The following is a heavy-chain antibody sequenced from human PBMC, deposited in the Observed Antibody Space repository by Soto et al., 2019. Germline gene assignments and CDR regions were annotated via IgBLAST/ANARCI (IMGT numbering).Heavy chain of an antibody. CDR3: ARGDRSGLHFDY. CDR2: IWYDGSNK. CDR1: GFTFSSYG. D-gene: IGHD5-12*01. J-gene: IGHJ4*02. Sequence: QVQLVESGGGVVQPGRSLRLSCAASGFTFSSYGMHWVRQAPGKGLEWVAVIWYDGSNKYYADSVKGRFTISRDNSKKMLYLQMNSLRAEDTAVYYCARGDRSGLHFDYWGQGTLVTVSS. V-gene: IGHV3-33*01.